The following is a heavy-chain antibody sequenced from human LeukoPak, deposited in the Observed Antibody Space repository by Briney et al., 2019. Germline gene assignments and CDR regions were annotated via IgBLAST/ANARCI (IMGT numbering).Heavy chain of an antibody. J-gene: IGHJ6*03. CDR3: ARVLRYCSSTSCYGAYYYMDV. D-gene: IGHD2-2*01. CDR2: ISSSSSTI. V-gene: IGHV3-48*01. CDR1: GFTFSSYA. Sequence: GGSLRLSCAASGFTFSSYAMHWVRQAPGKGLEWVSYISSSSSTIYYADSVKGRFTISRDNAKNSLYLQMNSLRAEDTAVYYCARVLRYCSSTSCYGAYYYMDVWGKGTTVTVSS.